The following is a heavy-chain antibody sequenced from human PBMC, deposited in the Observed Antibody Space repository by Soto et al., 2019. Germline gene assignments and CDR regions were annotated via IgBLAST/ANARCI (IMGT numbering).Heavy chain of an antibody. V-gene: IGHV1-69*12. CDR3: ARGPHLYGGKEM. CDR1: GGTFSSYA. Sequence: QVQLVQSGAEVKKPGSSVKVSCTASGGTFSSYAISWVRQAPGHGLEWMGGSIPIFGTANYAQKFQGRVTITADESTSKAYMELSSLRSEDTAVYYCARGPHLYGGKEMWGQGTLVTVSS. D-gene: IGHD2-15*01. CDR2: SIPIFGTA. J-gene: IGHJ4*02.